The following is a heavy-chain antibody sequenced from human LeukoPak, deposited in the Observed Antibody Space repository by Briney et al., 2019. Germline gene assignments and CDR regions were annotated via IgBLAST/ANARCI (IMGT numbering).Heavy chain of an antibody. J-gene: IGHJ3*02. V-gene: IGHV4-31*03. CDR1: GGSISNGGYY. D-gene: IGHD3-10*01. CDR2: IYYSGST. CDR3: ARAGSGTDAFDI. Sequence: PSETLSLTCTVSGGSISNGGYYWSWIRQHPGKGLEWIGYIYYSGSTYYNPSLKSRVTISVDTSKNQFSLKLSSVTAADTAVYYCARAGSGTDAFDIWGQGTMVTVSS.